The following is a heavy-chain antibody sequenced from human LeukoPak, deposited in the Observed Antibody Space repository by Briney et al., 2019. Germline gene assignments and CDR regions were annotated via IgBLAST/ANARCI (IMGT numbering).Heavy chain of an antibody. CDR1: GGSISSYY. CDR2: KYYSGST. Sequence: SETLSLTCTVSGGSISSYYWSWIRQPPGKGLEWIGYKYYSGSTNYNPSLKSRVTISVDTSKNQFSLKLSSVTAADTAVYCCARGGYYYDSSGYYWGLYFDYWGQGTLVTVSS. J-gene: IGHJ4*02. CDR3: ARGGYYYDSSGYYWGLYFDY. D-gene: IGHD3-22*01. V-gene: IGHV4-59*01.